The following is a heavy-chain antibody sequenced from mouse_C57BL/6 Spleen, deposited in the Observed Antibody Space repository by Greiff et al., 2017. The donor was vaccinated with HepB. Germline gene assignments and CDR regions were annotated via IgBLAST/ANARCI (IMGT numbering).Heavy chain of an antibody. Sequence: QVQLQQSGPGLVQPSQSLSITCTVSGFSLTSYGVHWVRQSPGKGLEWLGVIWRGGSTDYNAAFMSRLSITKDNSKSQVFFKMNSLQADDTAIYYCAKGVYGYGADYYFDYWGQGTTLTVSS. J-gene: IGHJ2*01. V-gene: IGHV2-5*01. CDR3: AKGVYGYGADYYFDY. CDR1: GFSLTSYG. CDR2: IWRGGST. D-gene: IGHD2-2*01.